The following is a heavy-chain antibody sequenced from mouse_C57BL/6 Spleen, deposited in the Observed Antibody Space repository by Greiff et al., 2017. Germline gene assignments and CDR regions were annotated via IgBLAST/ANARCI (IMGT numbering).Heavy chain of an antibody. Sequence: QVQLKQPGAELVMPGASVKLSCKASGYTFTSYWMHWVKQRPGQGLEWIGEIDPSDSYTNYNQKFKGKSTLTVDKSSSTAYMQLSSLTSEDSAVYYCERGKVVATDYAMDYWGQGTSVTVSS. CDR3: ERGKVVATDYAMDY. CDR1: GYTFTSYW. V-gene: IGHV1-69*01. D-gene: IGHD1-1*01. CDR2: IDPSDSYT. J-gene: IGHJ4*01.